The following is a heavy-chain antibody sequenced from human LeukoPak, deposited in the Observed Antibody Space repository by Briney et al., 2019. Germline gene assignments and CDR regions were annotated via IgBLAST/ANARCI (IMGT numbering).Heavy chain of an antibody. V-gene: IGHV4-59*01. D-gene: IGHD4-17*01. CDR1: GGSTSSYY. CDR2: IYYSGTT. CDR3: ARGGDYLFDY. J-gene: IGHJ4*02. Sequence: SETLSLTCTVSGGSTSSYYWSWIRQPPGKGLECIGYIYYSGTTNYNPSLKSRVTISVDTSKNQFSLKLRSVTAADTAVYYCARGGDYLFDYWGQGTLVTVSS.